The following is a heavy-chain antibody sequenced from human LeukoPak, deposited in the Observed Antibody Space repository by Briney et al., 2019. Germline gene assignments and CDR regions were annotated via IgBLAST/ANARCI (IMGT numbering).Heavy chain of an antibody. CDR3: AKGELRFLEWLCDY. CDR1: GFTFSSYG. V-gene: IGHV3-30*02. J-gene: IGHJ4*02. Sequence: PGGSLRLSCAASGFTFSSYGMHWVRQAPGKGLEWVAFIRYDGSNKYYADSVKGRFTISRDNSKNTLYLQMNSLRAEDTAVYYCAKGELRFLEWLCDYWGRGTLVTVSS. CDR2: IRYDGSNK. D-gene: IGHD3-3*01.